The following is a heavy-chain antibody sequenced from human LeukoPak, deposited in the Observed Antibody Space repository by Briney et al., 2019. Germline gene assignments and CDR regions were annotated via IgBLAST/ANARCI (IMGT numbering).Heavy chain of an antibody. CDR3: ARDRDCGDGGCYPHFDY. Sequence: PGGSLRLSRAASGFTFSSNWMSWVRQAPGKGLEWVANIRQDGSDKYYMDSVKGRFTISRDNAKNSLSLQMNSLRVEDTAVYYCARDRDCGDGGCYPHFDYWGQGVRATVSS. CDR2: IRQDGSDK. CDR1: GFTFSSNW. J-gene: IGHJ4*02. D-gene: IGHD2-15*01. V-gene: IGHV3-7*01.